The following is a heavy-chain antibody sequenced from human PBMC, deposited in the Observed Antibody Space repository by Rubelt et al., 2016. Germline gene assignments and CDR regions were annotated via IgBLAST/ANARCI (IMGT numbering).Heavy chain of an antibody. D-gene: IGHD1-26*01. CDR2: IYYSGST. V-gene: IGHV4-39*01. Sequence: QLQLQESGPGLVKPSETLSLTCTVSGGSISSSSYYWGWIRQPPGKGLEWIGSIYYSGSTYYNPSLKGRVIISVETVKKQFSLKLSSVTAADTAGYYGARLSSGSYHGKLWVFDYWGQGTLVTVSS. CDR3: ARLSSGSYHGKLWVFDY. J-gene: IGHJ4*02. CDR1: GGSISSSSYY.